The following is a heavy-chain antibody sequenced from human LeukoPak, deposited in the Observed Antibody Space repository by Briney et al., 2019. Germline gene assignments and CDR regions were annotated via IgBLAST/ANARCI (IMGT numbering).Heavy chain of an antibody. Sequence: PGGSLRLSCAASGFTFSNYGMHWVRQAPGKGLEWVAVIWYDGINKYDADSVKGRFTISRDNSKNTLYLQMNSLRAEDTAVYYCARGGKNDYGDYVLDYWGQGTLVTVSS. CDR1: GFTFSNYG. J-gene: IGHJ4*02. V-gene: IGHV3-33*01. D-gene: IGHD4-17*01. CDR2: IWYDGINK. CDR3: ARGGKNDYGDYVLDY.